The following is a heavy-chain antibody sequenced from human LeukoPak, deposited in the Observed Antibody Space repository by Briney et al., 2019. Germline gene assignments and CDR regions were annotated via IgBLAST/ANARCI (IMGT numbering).Heavy chain of an antibody. CDR3: ARSYYYDSSGYYYFDY. D-gene: IGHD3-22*01. Sequence: SETLSLTCAVYGGSFSGYYWSWIRQPPGKGLEWIGEINHSGSTNYNPSLKSRVTISVDTSKNQFSLKLSSVTAADTAVYCCARSYYYDSSGYYYFDYWGQGTLVTVSS. CDR2: INHSGST. J-gene: IGHJ4*02. CDR1: GGSFSGYY. V-gene: IGHV4-34*01.